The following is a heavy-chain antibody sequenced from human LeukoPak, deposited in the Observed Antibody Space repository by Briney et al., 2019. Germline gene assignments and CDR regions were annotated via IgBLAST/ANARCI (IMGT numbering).Heavy chain of an antibody. V-gene: IGHV1-46*01. Sequence: ASVKVSCKASGYTFTSYAMNWVRQAPGQGLEWMGIINPSGGSTSYAQKFQGRVTITADKSTSTAYMELSSLKSEDTAVYYCARVYSRLFYFDYWGQGTLVTVSS. CDR1: GYTFTSYA. CDR2: INPSGGST. J-gene: IGHJ4*02. CDR3: ARVYSRLFYFDY. D-gene: IGHD6-13*01.